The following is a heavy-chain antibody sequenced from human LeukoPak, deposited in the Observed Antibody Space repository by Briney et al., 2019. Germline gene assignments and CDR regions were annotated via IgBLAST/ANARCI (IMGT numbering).Heavy chain of an antibody. D-gene: IGHD6-13*01. CDR1: GFTFSSYG. Sequence: PGGSLRLSCAASGFTFSSYGMHWVRQAPGKGLEWVAVISYDGSNKYYADSVKGRFTISRDNSKNTLYLQMNSLRAEDTAVYYCAKGREAAADDFDYWGQGTLVTVSS. CDR3: AKGREAAADDFDY. J-gene: IGHJ4*02. CDR2: ISYDGSNK. V-gene: IGHV3-30*18.